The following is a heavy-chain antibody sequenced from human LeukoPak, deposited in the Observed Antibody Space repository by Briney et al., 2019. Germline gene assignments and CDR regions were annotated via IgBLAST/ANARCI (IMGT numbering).Heavy chain of an antibody. CDR1: GFTFSSYA. CDR3: AKGSDRSSWNGHWFDS. J-gene: IGHJ5*01. D-gene: IGHD6-13*01. V-gene: IGHV3-23*01. Sequence: GGSLRLSCAASGFTFSSYAMSWVRQAPGKGLEWVSVLSGSGGSTYYADSVKGRFTISRDNSKSTLFLQMNSLRVEDTAAYYCAKGSDRSSWNGHWFDSWGQGTLVTVSS. CDR2: LSGSGGST.